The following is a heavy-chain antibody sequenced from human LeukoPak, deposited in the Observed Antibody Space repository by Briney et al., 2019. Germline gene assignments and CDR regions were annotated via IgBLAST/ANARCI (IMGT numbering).Heavy chain of an antibody. J-gene: IGHJ4*02. D-gene: IGHD3-10*01. Sequence: SETLSLTCTVSGASISVYYWSWIRQPAGKGLEWIGRIYTSGTTNYNPSLQSRVATSVDTSKNQISLMLTSVTAADTAGYYCARDPSLFSDYFDYWGRGTLVTVSS. CDR2: IYTSGTT. CDR1: GASISVYY. CDR3: ARDPSLFSDYFDY. V-gene: IGHV4-4*07.